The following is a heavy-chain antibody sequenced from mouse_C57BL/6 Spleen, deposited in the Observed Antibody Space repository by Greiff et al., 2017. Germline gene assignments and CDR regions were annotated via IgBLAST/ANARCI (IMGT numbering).Heavy chain of an antibody. J-gene: IGHJ3*01. V-gene: IGHV5-16*01. CDR3: ARGVYYDYDGEFAY. CDR1: GFTFSDYY. Sequence: EVKLQESEGGLVQPGSSMKLSCTASGFTFSDYYMAWVRQVPEKGLEWVANINYDGSSTYYLDSLKSRFIISRDNAKNILYLQMSSLKSEDTATYYCARGVYYDYDGEFAYWGQGTLVTVSA. CDR2: INYDGSST. D-gene: IGHD2-4*01.